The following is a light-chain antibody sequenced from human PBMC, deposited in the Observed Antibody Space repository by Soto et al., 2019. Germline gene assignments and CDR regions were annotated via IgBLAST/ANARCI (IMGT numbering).Light chain of an antibody. CDR2: GAS. Sequence: EVVLTQSPGTLSLSPGERATLSCRASQSVTSSYLAWYQQKPGQAPRLLIYGASTRATGIPDRFSASGSGTDFTLTISRLEPEDFAVYYCQQHGNSPFTFGPGTKVDIK. CDR1: QSVTSSY. V-gene: IGKV3-20*01. CDR3: QQHGNSPFT. J-gene: IGKJ3*01.